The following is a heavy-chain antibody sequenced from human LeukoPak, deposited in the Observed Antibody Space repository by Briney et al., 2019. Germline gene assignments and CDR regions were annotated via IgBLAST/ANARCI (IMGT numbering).Heavy chain of an antibody. J-gene: IGHJ4*02. CDR1: GFTFSSFA. Sequence: GGSLRLSCAASGFTFSSFAMHWVRQAPGKGLEWVAVISFDGGNKYYADSVKGRFTISRDNSKNTLYLQMNSLRAEDTAVFYCARAGGDLVGATPFDHWGQGLLVTVSP. CDR2: ISFDGGNK. D-gene: IGHD1-26*01. CDR3: ARAGGDLVGATPFDH. V-gene: IGHV3-30-3*01.